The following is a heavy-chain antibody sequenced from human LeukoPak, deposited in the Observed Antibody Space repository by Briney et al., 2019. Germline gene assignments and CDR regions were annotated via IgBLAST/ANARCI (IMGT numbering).Heavy chain of an antibody. CDR3: ARGFSGSQSPFDY. CDR2: LFTGDSA. CDR1: GFTVSNNY. V-gene: IGHV3-53*01. Sequence: GGSLRLSCAASGFTVSNNYISWVRQAPEKGLEWVSVLFTGDSAYYADSVKGRFTTSRDNSKNTLYLQMNSLRAEDTAVYYCARGFSGSQSPFDYWGQGTLVTVSS. J-gene: IGHJ4*02. D-gene: IGHD1-26*01.